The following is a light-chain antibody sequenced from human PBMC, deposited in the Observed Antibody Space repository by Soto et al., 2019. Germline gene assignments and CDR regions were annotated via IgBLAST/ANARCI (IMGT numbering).Light chain of an antibody. CDR1: QGISSY. J-gene: IGKJ1*01. Sequence: DIHMNEFPASLSASVVDRVAITFLASQGISSYLAWYQQKPGKAPKLLIYAASTLQSGVPSRFSGSGSGTEFTLTISSLQPEDFATYYCLQHYSYPRTFGQGTKVDNK. V-gene: IGKV1-9*01. CDR3: LQHYSYPRT. CDR2: AAS.